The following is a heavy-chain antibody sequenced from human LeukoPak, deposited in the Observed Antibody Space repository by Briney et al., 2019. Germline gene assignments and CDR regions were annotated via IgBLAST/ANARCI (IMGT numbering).Heavy chain of an antibody. CDR2: INHSGST. CDR3: ARGTRPFDP. CDR1: GGSFSGYY. Sequence: SETLSLTCAVYGGSFSGYYWSWIRQPPGQGLEWIGEINHSGSTNYNPSLKSRVTISVDTSKNQFSLKLSSVTAADTAVYSCARGTRPFDPWGQGTLVTVSS. J-gene: IGHJ5*02. V-gene: IGHV4-34*01.